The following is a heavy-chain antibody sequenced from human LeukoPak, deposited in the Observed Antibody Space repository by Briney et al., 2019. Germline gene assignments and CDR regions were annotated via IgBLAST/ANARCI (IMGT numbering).Heavy chain of an antibody. Sequence: PGGSLRLSCAASGFIFSSCWMSWVRQAPGKGLEFVANIKQDGSEKYYLDSVKGRFTISRDNAKNSLYLQMNSLRAEDTAVYYCARSRGGEAYWGQGTLVTVSS. V-gene: IGHV3-7*04. CDR2: IKQDGSEK. J-gene: IGHJ4*02. CDR1: GFIFSSCW. CDR3: ARSRGGEAY. D-gene: IGHD3-16*01.